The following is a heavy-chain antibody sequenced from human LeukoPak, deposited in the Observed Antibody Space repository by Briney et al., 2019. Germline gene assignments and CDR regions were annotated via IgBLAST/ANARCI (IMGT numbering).Heavy chain of an antibody. Sequence: ASVTVSCTASGYTFTIYDINWVRQATGQGLEWMGWINPNSGGTNYAQKFQGWVTMTRDTSISTAYMELSRLRSDDTAVYYCARGVSRRDSSAGYWGQGTLVTVSS. CDR1: GYTFTIYD. J-gene: IGHJ4*02. V-gene: IGHV1-2*04. CDR2: INPNSGGT. CDR3: ARGVSRRDSSAGY. D-gene: IGHD3-22*01.